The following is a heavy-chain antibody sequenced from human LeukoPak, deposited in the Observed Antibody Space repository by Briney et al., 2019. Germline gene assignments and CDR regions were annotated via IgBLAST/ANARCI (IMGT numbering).Heavy chain of an antibody. V-gene: IGHV3-23*01. CDR3: AKAGVVVAATAYFDY. J-gene: IGHJ4*02. CDR1: GFTFSRYA. Sequence: SGGSLRLSCAASGFTFSRYAMRWVRQAPGKGLECVSAISVSGGSTYYADSVKGRFTISRDNSKNTLYLQMNSLRAEDTPVYYCAKAGVVVAATAYFDYWGQGTLVTVSS. D-gene: IGHD2-15*01. CDR2: ISVSGGST.